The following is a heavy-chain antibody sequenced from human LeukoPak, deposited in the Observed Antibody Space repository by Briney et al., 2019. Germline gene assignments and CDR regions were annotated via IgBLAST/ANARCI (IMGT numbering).Heavy chain of an antibody. CDR1: GGTFSSYA. V-gene: IGHV1-69*05. CDR2: FIPIFGTA. J-gene: IGHJ5*02. Sequence: SVKVSCKASGGTFSSYAISWVRQAPGQGLEWMGRFIPIFGTANYAQKFQGRVTITTDESTSTAYMELSSLRSEDTAVYYCARSLYSGYVYWFDPWGQGTLVTVSS. CDR3: ARSLYSGYVYWFDP. D-gene: IGHD5-12*01.